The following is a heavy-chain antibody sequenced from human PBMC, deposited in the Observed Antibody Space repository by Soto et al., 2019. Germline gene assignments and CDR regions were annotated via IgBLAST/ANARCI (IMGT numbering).Heavy chain of an antibody. CDR2: IWYDGSNK. V-gene: IGHV3-33*01. CDR3: ARDAGGSYRFDY. CDR1: GFTFSSYG. Sequence: GGSLRLSCAASGFTFSSYGMHWVRQAPGKGLEWVAVIWYDGSNKYYADSVKGRFTISRDNSKNTLYLQMNSLRAEDTAVYYCARDAGGSYRFDYWGQGTLVTVSS. D-gene: IGHD1-26*01. J-gene: IGHJ4*02.